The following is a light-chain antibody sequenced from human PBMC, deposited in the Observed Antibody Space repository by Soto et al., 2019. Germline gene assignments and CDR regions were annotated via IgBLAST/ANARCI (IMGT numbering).Light chain of an antibody. Sequence: QSVLTQSPSASASPGASVQLTCTLSSGHSDYAIAWHQQQPEKGPRYLMKVTSDGSHTKGDGIPDRFSGSSSGADRYLTIASLRSDDEADYYCQAWGTGGVFGGGTKLTVL. CDR3: QAWGTGGV. V-gene: IGLV4-69*01. CDR1: SGHSDYA. J-gene: IGLJ3*02. CDR2: VTSDGSH.